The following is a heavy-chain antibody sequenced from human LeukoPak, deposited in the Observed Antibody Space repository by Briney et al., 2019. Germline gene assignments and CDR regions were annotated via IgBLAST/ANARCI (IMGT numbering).Heavy chain of an antibody. V-gene: IGHV1-18*01. Sequence: GASVRVSCRASGYTFHTYDITWVRQAPGQGLEWMGWIRSQNGATNYAQKLQGRGTMTTDASTSTVYMELRSLRSDDTAVYYCARVGRSGSPGAFDIWGQGTMVIVSA. J-gene: IGHJ3*02. D-gene: IGHD1-26*01. CDR1: GYTFHTYD. CDR3: ARVGRSGSPGAFDI. CDR2: IRSQNGAT.